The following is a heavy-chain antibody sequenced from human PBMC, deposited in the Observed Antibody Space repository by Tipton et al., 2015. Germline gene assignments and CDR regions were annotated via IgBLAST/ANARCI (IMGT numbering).Heavy chain of an antibody. D-gene: IGHD5-12*01. Sequence: TLSLTCTVSGGTISSVGYYWSWIRQHPGKGLEWIGCIYYSGSTYYNPSLKSRVTISVDTSKNQFSLKLSSVTAADTAVYYCATNPDSEFSGDNSYSSSFDMDVWGQGTTVTVS. CDR2: IYYSGST. V-gene: IGHV4-31*03. CDR1: GGTISSVGYY. J-gene: IGHJ6*02. CDR3: ATNPDSEFSGDNSYSSSFDMDV.